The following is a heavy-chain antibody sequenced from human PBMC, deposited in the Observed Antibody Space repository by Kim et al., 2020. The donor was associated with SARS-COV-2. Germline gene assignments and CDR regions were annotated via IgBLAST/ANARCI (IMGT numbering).Heavy chain of an antibody. D-gene: IGHD3-10*01. J-gene: IGHJ4*02. CDR3: TSGLWFGEPSPSDY. Sequence: AAPVKGRFTTSRDDSKNTLYLQMNSLKTEDTAVYYCTSGLWFGEPSPSDYWGQGTLVTVSS. V-gene: IGHV3-15*01.